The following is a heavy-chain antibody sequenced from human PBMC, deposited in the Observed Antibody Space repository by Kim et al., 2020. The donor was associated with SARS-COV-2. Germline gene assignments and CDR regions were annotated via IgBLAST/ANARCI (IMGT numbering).Heavy chain of an antibody. V-gene: IGHV3-23*01. D-gene: IGHD6-13*01. CDR2: ISVGGGST. CDR3: AKWSPRRSVAAAGQY. Sequence: GGSLRHSCAASGFTFSSYAMSWVRQAPGKGLEWVSAISVGGGSTYYADSMKGRFTISRDNSKNTLFLQMNSLRAEDTAVYYCAKWSPRRSVAAAGQYWGQGTLVTVSS. J-gene: IGHJ4*02. CDR1: GFTFSSYA.